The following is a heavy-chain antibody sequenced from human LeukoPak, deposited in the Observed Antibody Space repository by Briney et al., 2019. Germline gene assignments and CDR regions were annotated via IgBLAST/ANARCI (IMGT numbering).Heavy chain of an antibody. CDR3: ASVGGGYGDYVSY. CDR2: INHSGST. Sequence: GSLRLSCAASGFTFSSYGMSWIRQPPGKGLEWIGEINHSGSTNYNPSLKSRVTISVDTSKNQFSLKLSSVTAADTAVYYCASVGGGYGDYVSYWGQGTLVTVSS. D-gene: IGHD4-17*01. CDR1: GFTFSSYG. J-gene: IGHJ4*02. V-gene: IGHV4-34*01.